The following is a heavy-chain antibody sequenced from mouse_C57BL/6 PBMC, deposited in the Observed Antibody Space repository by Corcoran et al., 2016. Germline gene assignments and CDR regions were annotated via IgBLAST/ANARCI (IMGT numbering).Heavy chain of an antibody. Sequence: QIQLVQSGPELKKPGETVKISCKASGYTFTTYGMSWVKQAPGKGLKWMGWINTYSGVPTYADDFKGRFAFSLETSASTAYLQINNLKNEDTATYFCAREDPKETVYFDYWGQGTTLTVSS. CDR2: INTYSGVP. CDR1: GYTFTTYG. D-gene: IGHD1-1*01. J-gene: IGHJ2*01. CDR3: AREDPKETVYFDY. V-gene: IGHV9-3*01.